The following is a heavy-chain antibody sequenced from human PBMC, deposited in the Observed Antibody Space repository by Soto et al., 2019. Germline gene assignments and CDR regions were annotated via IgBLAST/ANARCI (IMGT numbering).Heavy chain of an antibody. CDR1: GFTFSSYG. CDR2: ISYDGSNK. Sequence: PGGSLRLSCAASGFTFSSYGMHWVRQAPGKGLEWVAVISYDGSNKYYADSVKGRFTISRDNSKNTLYLQMNSLRAEDTAVYYCAKVTLSGDPDYWGQGTLVTVSS. CDR3: AKVTLSGDPDY. V-gene: IGHV3-30*18. D-gene: IGHD4-17*01. J-gene: IGHJ4*02.